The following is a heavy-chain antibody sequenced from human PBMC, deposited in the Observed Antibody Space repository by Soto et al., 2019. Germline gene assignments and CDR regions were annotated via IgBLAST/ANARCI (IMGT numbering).Heavy chain of an antibody. V-gene: IGHV2-5*02. CDR1: GFSLSTSGVG. J-gene: IGHJ4*02. CDR2: IYWDDDK. CDR3: AHTDCSSTSCYEGYFDY. Sequence: SGPTLVKPTQTLTLTCTFSGFSLSTSGVGVGWIRQPPGKALEWLALIYWDDDKRYSPSLKSRLTITKDTSKNQVVLTMTNMDPVDTATYYCAHTDCSSTSCYEGYFDYWGQGTLVTVSS. D-gene: IGHD2-2*01.